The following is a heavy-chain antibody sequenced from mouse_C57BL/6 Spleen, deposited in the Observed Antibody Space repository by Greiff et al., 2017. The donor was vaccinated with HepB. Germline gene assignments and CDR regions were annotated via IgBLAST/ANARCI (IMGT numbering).Heavy chain of an antibody. V-gene: IGHV1-54*01. J-gene: IGHJ3*01. CDR2: INPGSGGT. Sequence: SGAELVRPGTSVKVSCKASGYAFTNYLIEWVKQRPGQGLEWIGVINPGSGGTNYNEKFKGKATLTADKSSSTAYMQLSSLTSEDSAVYFCARGGEKDWFAYWGQGTLVTVSA. CDR1: GYAFTNYL. CDR3: ARGGEKDWFAY.